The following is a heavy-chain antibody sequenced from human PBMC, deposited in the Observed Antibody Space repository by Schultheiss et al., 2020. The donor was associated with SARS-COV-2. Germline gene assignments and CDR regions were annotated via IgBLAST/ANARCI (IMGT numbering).Heavy chain of an antibody. CDR1: GFTFSSYA. Sequence: GGSLRLSCAASGFTFSSYAMSWVRQAPGKGLEWVSAISGSGGSTYYADSVKGRFTISRDNSKNTLYLQMNSLRAEDTAVYYCAKGVNNYYDSSGYPDHWGQGTLVTVSS. V-gene: IGHV3-23*01. J-gene: IGHJ5*02. D-gene: IGHD3-22*01. CDR3: AKGVNNYYDSSGYPDH. CDR2: ISGSGGST.